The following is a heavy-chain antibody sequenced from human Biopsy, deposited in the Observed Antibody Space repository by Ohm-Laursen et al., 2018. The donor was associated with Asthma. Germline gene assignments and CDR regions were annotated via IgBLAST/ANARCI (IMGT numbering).Heavy chain of an antibody. D-gene: IGHD5-18*01. V-gene: IGHV3-48*02. Sequence: SLRLSCAASGFTFSSYSMNWVRQAPGKGLEWVSYISSSSSTIYYADSVKGRFTISRDNAKNSLYLQMNSLRDEDTAVYYCARFKRGYSYGYAGVFDHWGQGTLVTVSP. CDR3: ARFKRGYSYGYAGVFDH. CDR1: GFTFSSYS. CDR2: ISSSSSTI. J-gene: IGHJ4*02.